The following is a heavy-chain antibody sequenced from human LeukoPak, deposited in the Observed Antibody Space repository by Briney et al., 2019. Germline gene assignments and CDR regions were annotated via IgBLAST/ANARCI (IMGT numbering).Heavy chain of an antibody. CDR3: ARDYYGMDV. J-gene: IGHJ6*02. CDR2: IWYDGSNK. CDR1: GFTFSSYG. Sequence: GRSLRLSCAASGFTFSSYGMHWVRQAPGKGLEWVAVIWYDGSNKYYADSVKGRFTISRDNSKNTQYLQMNSLRAEDTAVYYCARDYYGMDVWGQGTTVTVSS. V-gene: IGHV3-33*01.